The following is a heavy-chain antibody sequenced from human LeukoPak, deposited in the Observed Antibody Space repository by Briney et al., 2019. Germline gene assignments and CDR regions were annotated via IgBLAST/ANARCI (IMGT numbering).Heavy chain of an antibody. D-gene: IGHD3-22*01. J-gene: IGHJ5*02. V-gene: IGHV4-30-4*01. CDR1: GGSISSGDYF. CDR3: ARPYYYDSRIDP. CDR2: MYYSGST. Sequence: PSQTLSLTCTVSGGSISSGDYFWSWIRQPPGKGLEWIAYMYYSGSTYYNPSLKSRVTMSADTSKNQLSLKLSSVTAADTAVYYCARPYYYDSRIDPWGQGILVTVSS.